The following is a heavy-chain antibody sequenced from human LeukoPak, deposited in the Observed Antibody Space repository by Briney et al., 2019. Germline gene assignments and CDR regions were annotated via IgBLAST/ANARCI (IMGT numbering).Heavy chain of an antibody. CDR2: ISSSSSNI. CDR3: ARYLGAIFGLFDY. D-gene: IGHD3/OR15-3a*01. J-gene: IGHJ4*02. V-gene: IGHV3-48*01. CDR1: GFTFSSYS. Sequence: GGSLRLSCAASGFTFSSYSMNWVGQAPGKGREWVSYISSSSSNIYYADSVKGGFTISRDKAKNSLYLQMNSLRAEDPAVYHCARYLGAIFGLFDYWGQGPLATLSA.